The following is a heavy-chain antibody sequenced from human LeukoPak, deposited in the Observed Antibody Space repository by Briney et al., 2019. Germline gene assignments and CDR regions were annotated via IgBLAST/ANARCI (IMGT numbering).Heavy chain of an antibody. CDR2: IYRGDT. CDR3: ASYYCSSGSCYFDT. D-gene: IGHD2-15*01. V-gene: IGHV3-53*01. Sequence: GGSLRLSCAVSGFTPGYNYMSWVRQAPGKGLEWVSVIYRGDTYYADSVKGRFTISRDDSKNTVLLQMNRLRADDTAVYFCASYYCSSGSCYFDTWGQGTLVAVSS. J-gene: IGHJ4*02. CDR1: GFTPGYNY.